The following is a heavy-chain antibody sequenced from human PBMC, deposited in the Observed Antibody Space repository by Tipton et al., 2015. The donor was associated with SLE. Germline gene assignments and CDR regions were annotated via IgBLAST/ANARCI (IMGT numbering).Heavy chain of an antibody. D-gene: IGHD2-8*02. V-gene: IGHV4-39*07. CDR3: ARDRDIVLEPVPIPPAFDI. CDR1: GGSINSYY. CDR2: AHYSGIT. J-gene: IGHJ3*02. Sequence: TLSLTCTVSGGSINSYYWGWIRQPPGKGLEWIGSAHYSGITYYNPSLKSRVTISVDTSKNQLSLRLSSVTAADTAVYFCARDRDIVLEPVPIPPAFDIWGQGTTVTVSS.